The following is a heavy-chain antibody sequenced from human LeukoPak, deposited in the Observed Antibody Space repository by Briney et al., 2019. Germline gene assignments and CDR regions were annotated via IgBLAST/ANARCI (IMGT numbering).Heavy chain of an antibody. D-gene: IGHD3-9*01. J-gene: IGHJ4*02. CDR1: GFTFSSYA. CDR3: ALGLVTDY. V-gene: IGHV3-30*14. Sequence: PGGSPRLSCAASGFTFSSYAMHWVRQAPGKGLEWVAVISYDGSNKYYADSVKGRFTISRDNSKNTLYLQMNSLRVEDTAVYYCALGLVTDYWGQGTLVTVSS. CDR2: ISYDGSNK.